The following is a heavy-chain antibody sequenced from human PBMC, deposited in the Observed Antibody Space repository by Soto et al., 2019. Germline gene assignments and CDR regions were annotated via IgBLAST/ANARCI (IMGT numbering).Heavy chain of an antibody. V-gene: IGHV5-51*01. CDR1: GYSFTSYW. CDR2: IYPGDSDT. D-gene: IGHD1-1*01. J-gene: IGHJ4*02. Sequence: GESLKISCKGSGYSFTSYWIGWVRQMPGKGLEWMGIIYPGDSDTRYSPSFQGQVTISADKSISTAYLQWSSLKASDTAMYYCARQATVDLEPKEAFDYWGQGTLVTVSS. CDR3: ARQATVDLEPKEAFDY.